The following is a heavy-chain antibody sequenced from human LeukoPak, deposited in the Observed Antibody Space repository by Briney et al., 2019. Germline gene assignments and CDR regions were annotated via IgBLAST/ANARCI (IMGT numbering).Heavy chain of an antibody. CDR2: ISSSGSTT. V-gene: IGHV3-11*01. Sequence: GGSLRLSCAASGFTFSDYYMGWIRQAPGKGLEWVSYISSSGSTTYYAESVKGRFTISRDNAKNSLYLQMNSLRAEDTAVYYCARASHNYDFWSGLGWFDPWGQGTLVTVSS. D-gene: IGHD3-3*01. CDR1: GFTFSDYY. CDR3: ARASHNYDFWSGLGWFDP. J-gene: IGHJ5*02.